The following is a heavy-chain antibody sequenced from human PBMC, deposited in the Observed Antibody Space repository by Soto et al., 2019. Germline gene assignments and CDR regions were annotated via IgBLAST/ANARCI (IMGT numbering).Heavy chain of an antibody. CDR2: INSDGSST. CDR1: GFTFSSYW. CDR3: ARDRGWFGEVPFDS. J-gene: IGHJ4*02. Sequence: EVQLVESGGGLVQPGGSLRLSCAASGFTFSSYWMHWVRQAPGKGLVWVSRINSDGSSTSYADCVKGRFTISRDNAKNTLYLQMNSLRAEDTAVYYCARDRGWFGEVPFDSWGQGTLVTVSS. V-gene: IGHV3-74*01. D-gene: IGHD3-10*01.